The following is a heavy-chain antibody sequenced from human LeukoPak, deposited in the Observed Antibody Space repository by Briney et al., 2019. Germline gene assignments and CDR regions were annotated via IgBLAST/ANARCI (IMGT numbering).Heavy chain of an antibody. CDR3: ARWNFAWDA. J-gene: IGHJ5*02. CDR2: INRDGGEK. Sequence: GGSLRLSCAASGISFSSYLMSWVRQAPGKGLEWVANINRDGGEKYYVDSVEGRFTISRDNAKNSVYLQMNSLRAEDTAIYHCARWNFAWDAWGQGTLVTVSS. D-gene: IGHD3-9*01. CDR1: GISFSSYL. V-gene: IGHV3-7*05.